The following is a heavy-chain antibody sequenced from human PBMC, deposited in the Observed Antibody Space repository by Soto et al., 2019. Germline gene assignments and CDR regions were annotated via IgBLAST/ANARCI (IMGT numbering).Heavy chain of an antibody. D-gene: IGHD2-2*01. CDR3: ARQPTSRAAVNSFDV. Sequence: VEYLKISCKASGYSFTNYWIGWVRQMPGKGLEWMGLIYPGDSNTRLSPSFQGQVTISADKSIGTVYLQWSSLKASDTAMYYCARQPTSRAAVNSFDVWGHGTVVTVSS. V-gene: IGHV5-51*01. CDR1: GYSFTNYW. CDR2: IYPGDSNT. J-gene: IGHJ3*01.